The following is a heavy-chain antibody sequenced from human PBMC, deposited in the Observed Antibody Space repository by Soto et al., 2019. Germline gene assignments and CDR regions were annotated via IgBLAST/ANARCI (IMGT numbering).Heavy chain of an antibody. CDR1: GGSISSYY. CDR3: VRAGSGYSFDY. CDR2: VFYSGST. V-gene: IGHV4-59*01. D-gene: IGHD3-9*01. J-gene: IGHJ4*02. Sequence: SETLSLTCAVSGGSISSYYWSWIRQPPGKGLELIGYVFYSGSTSYSPSLKSRVTISLDTSKNRFSLKLNSVTAADTAVYYCVRAGSGYSFDYWGQGTLVTVSS.